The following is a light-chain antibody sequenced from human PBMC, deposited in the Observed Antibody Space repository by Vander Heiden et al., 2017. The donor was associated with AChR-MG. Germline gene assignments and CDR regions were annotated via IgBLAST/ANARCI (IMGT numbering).Light chain of an antibody. V-gene: IGLV1-40*01. CDR1: SSNIGAGYD. Sequence: QSVLTQPPSVSGAPGQRVTISCTGSSSNIGAGYDVHWYQQLPGTAPKLLIYGNSNRPSGVPDRFSGSKSGTSASLAITGLQAEDEADYYCQSYDSSLSGRDVVFGGGTKLTGL. J-gene: IGLJ2*01. CDR2: GNS. CDR3: QSYDSSLSGRDVV.